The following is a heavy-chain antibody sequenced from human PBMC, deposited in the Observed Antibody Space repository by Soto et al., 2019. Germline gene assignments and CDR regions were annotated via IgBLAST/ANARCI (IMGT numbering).Heavy chain of an antibody. CDR1: GFSLSNARMG. CDR3: ARIREIASHWFGEIFYGMDV. V-gene: IGHV2-26*01. D-gene: IGHD3-10*01. J-gene: IGHJ6*02. Sequence: QVTLKESGPVLVKPTETLTLTCTVSGFSLSNARMGVSWIRQPPGKALEWLGHIFSNDEKSYSTSLKSRLTISKDTSKSQVVLTMTNMDPVDTATYYCARIREIASHWFGEIFYGMDVWGQGTTVTVSS. CDR2: IFSNDEK.